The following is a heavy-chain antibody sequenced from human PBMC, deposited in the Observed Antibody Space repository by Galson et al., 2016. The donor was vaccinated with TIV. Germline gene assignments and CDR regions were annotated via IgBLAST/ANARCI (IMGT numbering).Heavy chain of an antibody. CDR3: ARGRGYSFGSGSSYFDY. D-gene: IGHD3-10*01. CDR1: GGIFSNFV. Sequence: SVKVSCKASGGIFSNFVISWVRQAPGQGLEWMGSINPIFGTANYAQKFQGRVTITADTSTSTFYMDLSSLRSEDTAIYYCARGRGYSFGSGSSYFDYWGQGSLGTVSS. V-gene: IGHV1-69*06. J-gene: IGHJ4*02. CDR2: INPIFGTA.